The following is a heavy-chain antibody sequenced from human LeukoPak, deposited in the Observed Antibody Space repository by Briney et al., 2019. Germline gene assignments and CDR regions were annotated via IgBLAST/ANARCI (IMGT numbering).Heavy chain of an antibody. V-gene: IGHV3-33*01. J-gene: IGHJ5*02. CDR2: IWDDGNNK. CDR1: GFSFSNHG. Sequence: PGGSLRLSGAASGFSFSNHGMHWVRQAPGKRLEWVAVIWDDGNNKRYANSVNGRFTISRDNSENTLYLQMNGLTAEDTAMYYCARDSYQDYYGRFDPWGQGTLVIVSS. CDR3: ARDSYQDYYGRFDP. D-gene: IGHD3-10*01.